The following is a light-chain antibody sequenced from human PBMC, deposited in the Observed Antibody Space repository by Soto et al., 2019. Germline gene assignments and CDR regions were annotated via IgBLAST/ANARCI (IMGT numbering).Light chain of an antibody. V-gene: IGKV3-20*01. Sequence: EIVLTQSPATLSLSPGERATRSCRASQSVSSNLAWYQQKPGQAPRLLIWGVSNRATGIPDRFSGSGSGTDFTLTISRLEPEDFVVFYCYQYGSTPPTFGQGTKVDIK. CDR3: YQYGSTPPT. J-gene: IGKJ1*01. CDR2: GVS. CDR1: QSVSSN.